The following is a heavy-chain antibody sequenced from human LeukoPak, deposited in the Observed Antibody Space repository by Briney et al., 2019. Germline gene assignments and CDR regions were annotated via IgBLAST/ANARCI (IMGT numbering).Heavy chain of an antibody. CDR1: GGSISSYY. V-gene: IGHV4-59*01. D-gene: IGHD1-1*01. CDR2: IYYSGST. Sequence: SETLSLTCTVSGGSISSYYWSWIRQPPGKGLEWIGYIYYSGSTNYNPSLKSRVTISVDTSKNQFSLKLSSVTAADTAVHYCARAGNNWSFDYWGQGTLVTVSS. CDR3: ARAGNNWSFDY. J-gene: IGHJ4*02.